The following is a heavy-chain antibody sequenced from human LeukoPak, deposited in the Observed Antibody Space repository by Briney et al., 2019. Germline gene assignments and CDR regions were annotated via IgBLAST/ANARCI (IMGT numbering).Heavy chain of an antibody. Sequence: GGSLRLSCEASGFAFSNYAMSWVRQAPGKGLEWVASISGSGGTTNYADSVKGRFTISRDNSRTTLYLQMNGLSAEDAAFYYCAKDFDSSGYHYWYFDLWSRGTLVAVSS. D-gene: IGHD3-22*01. CDR2: ISGSGGTT. CDR3: AKDFDSSGYHYWYFDL. CDR1: GFAFSNYA. V-gene: IGHV3-23*01. J-gene: IGHJ2*01.